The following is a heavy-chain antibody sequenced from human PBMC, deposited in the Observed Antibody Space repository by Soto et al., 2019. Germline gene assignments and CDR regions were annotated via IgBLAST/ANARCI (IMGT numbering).Heavy chain of an antibody. Sequence: SETLSLTCTVSGGSVTSGGYYWSWIRHCPGKGLEWIGNIYSSGDTNYNPSLNSRVSMSVDTSKNQFSLKLSSVTAADTAVYYCARQPTTGDTDLWFDPWGQGTLVTVSS. J-gene: IGHJ5*02. CDR3: ARQPTTGDTDLWFDP. V-gene: IGHV4-39*01. D-gene: IGHD2-21*01. CDR1: GGSVTSGGYY. CDR2: IYSSGDT.